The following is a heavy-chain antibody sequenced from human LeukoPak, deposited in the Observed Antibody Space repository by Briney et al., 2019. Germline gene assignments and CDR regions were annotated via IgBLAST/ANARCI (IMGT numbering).Heavy chain of an antibody. Sequence: GGSLRLSCVASGFTFSSYSMNWVRQAPGKGLEWVSSISSSSSYIYYADSVKGRFTISRDNAKNSLYLQMNSLRAEDTALYYCAKSPLITMVRGVTYYFDYWGQGTLVTVSS. J-gene: IGHJ4*02. CDR1: GFTFSSYS. CDR3: AKSPLITMVRGVTYYFDY. V-gene: IGHV3-21*04. CDR2: ISSSSSYI. D-gene: IGHD3-10*01.